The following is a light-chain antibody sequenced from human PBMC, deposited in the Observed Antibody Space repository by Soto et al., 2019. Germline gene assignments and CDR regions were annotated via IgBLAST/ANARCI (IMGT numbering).Light chain of an antibody. CDR2: DVS. J-gene: IGLJ2*01. Sequence: QSARTQPASVSGSPGQSITISCTGTSSDVGGYNYVSWYQQHPGKAPKLMIYDVSNRPSELSNRFSGSKSGNTASLTISGLQAEDEADYYCSSYTSSSTVVFGGGTKLTVL. V-gene: IGLV2-14*01. CDR3: SSYTSSSTVV. CDR1: SSDVGGYNY.